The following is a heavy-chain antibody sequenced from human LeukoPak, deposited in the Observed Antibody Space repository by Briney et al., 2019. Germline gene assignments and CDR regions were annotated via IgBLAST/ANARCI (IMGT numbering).Heavy chain of an antibody. CDR1: GGSISSSSYY. Sequence: SETLSLTCTVSGGSISSSSYYWSWIRQPAGKGLEWIGRIYTSGSTNYNPSLKSRVTMSVDTSKNQFSLKVSSVTAADTAVYYCARDRRDSSSSLVYYYYYYMDVWGKGTTVTVSS. CDR3: ARDRRDSSSSLVYYYYYYMDV. D-gene: IGHD6-6*01. V-gene: IGHV4-61*02. CDR2: IYTSGST. J-gene: IGHJ6*03.